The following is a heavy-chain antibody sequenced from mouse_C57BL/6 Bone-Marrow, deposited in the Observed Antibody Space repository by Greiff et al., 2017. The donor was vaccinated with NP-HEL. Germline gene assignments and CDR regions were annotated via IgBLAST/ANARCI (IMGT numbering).Heavy chain of an antibody. D-gene: IGHD2-4*01. V-gene: IGHV1-78*01. J-gene: IGHJ4*01. CDR1: GYTFTDHT. CDR3: ATYDYDEGMDY. CDR2: IYPRDGST. Sequence: VKLQESDAELVKPGASVKISCKVSGYTFTDHTIHWMKQRPEQGLEWIGYIYPRDGSTKYNEKFKGKATLTADKSSSTAYMQLNSLTSEDSAVYFCATYDYDEGMDYWGQGTSVTVSS.